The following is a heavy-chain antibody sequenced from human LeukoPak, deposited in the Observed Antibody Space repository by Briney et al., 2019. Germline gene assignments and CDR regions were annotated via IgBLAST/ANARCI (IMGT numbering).Heavy chain of an antibody. CDR1: GFVFSSYV. Sequence: GGSLRLSCAASGFVFSSYVMSWVRQAPGKGLEWVSSISGSGDITYYADSVKGRFTISRDSSKNTLFLQMNSLRAEDTAVYYCAKIAIVVVTAMPADWGQGTLVTVSS. V-gene: IGHV3-23*01. D-gene: IGHD2-21*02. CDR2: ISGSGDIT. CDR3: AKIAIVVVTAMPAD. J-gene: IGHJ4*02.